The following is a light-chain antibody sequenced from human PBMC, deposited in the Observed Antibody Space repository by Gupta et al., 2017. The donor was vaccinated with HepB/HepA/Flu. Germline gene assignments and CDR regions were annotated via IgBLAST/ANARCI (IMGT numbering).Light chain of an antibody. CDR3: QQYQDYPRT. J-gene: IGKJ1*01. V-gene: IGKV1-16*02. Sequence: DIQMTQSPSSLSASVGDRITITCRASQDIFIYLSWLQQKPGKAPKSLIYSASTLHSGVPSNFNGSGSGTDFTLTINSVQPDDFGTDYCQQYQDYPRTFGQGTKVEIK. CDR1: QDIFIY. CDR2: SAS.